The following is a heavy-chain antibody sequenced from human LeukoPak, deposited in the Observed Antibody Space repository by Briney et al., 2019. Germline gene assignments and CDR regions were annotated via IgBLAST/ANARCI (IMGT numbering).Heavy chain of an antibody. Sequence: PGGSLRLSCAASGFTFSSYAMHWVRQAPGKGLEWVAVISYDGSNKYYADSVKGRFTISRDNSKNTLYLQMNSLRAEDTAVYYCARAPPSSAGRKARWYFDYWGQGTLVTVSS. D-gene: IGHD6-13*01. CDR3: ARAPPSSAGRKARWYFDY. CDR1: GFTFSSYA. CDR2: ISYDGSNK. J-gene: IGHJ4*02. V-gene: IGHV3-30-3*01.